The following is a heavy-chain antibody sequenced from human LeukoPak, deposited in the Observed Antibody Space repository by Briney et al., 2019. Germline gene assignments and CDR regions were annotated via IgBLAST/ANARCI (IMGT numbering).Heavy chain of an antibody. J-gene: IGHJ4*02. CDR3: AKESGKFDY. CDR1: GLNFDDSA. CDR2: ISADGGST. V-gene: IGHV3-43*02. Sequence: GGSLRLSCVASGLNFDDSATHWVRQAPGKGLEWVSLISADGGSTFSADSVKGRFSISRDNSKNSLYLQMNSLRSEDTAMYYCAKESGKFDYWGQGTLVAVSS.